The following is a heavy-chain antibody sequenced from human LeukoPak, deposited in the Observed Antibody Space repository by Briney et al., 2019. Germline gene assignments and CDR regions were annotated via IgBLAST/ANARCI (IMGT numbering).Heavy chain of an antibody. D-gene: IGHD3-22*01. J-gene: IGHJ4*02. CDR2: MSGSGGNT. CDR3: AKGMSATSGYLELEY. V-gene: IGHV3-23*01. CDR1: GSTFSSYA. Sequence: GRCLRLSCAAAGSTFSSYAMSCARQSPGNWREWHSDMSGSGGNTYSADSVKGRCTVSRDNSKKTLFPQMNSMRAEDTAVYYCAKGMSATSGYLELEYWGQGTLVIVSS.